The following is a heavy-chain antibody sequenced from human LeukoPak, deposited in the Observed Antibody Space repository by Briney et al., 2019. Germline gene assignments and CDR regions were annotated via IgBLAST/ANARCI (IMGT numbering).Heavy chain of an antibody. J-gene: IGHJ2*01. Sequence: TSETLSLTCTVSGGSISSYYWSWIRQLPGKGLEWIGSISFSGSTYYNPSLKSRVTISVDTSKNQFSLKLSSVTAADTAVYYCARHIPVGQVALHWYFDLWGRGTLVTVSS. CDR2: ISFSGST. CDR1: GGSISSYY. V-gene: IGHV4-59*05. D-gene: IGHD2-21*01. CDR3: ARHIPVGQVALHWYFDL.